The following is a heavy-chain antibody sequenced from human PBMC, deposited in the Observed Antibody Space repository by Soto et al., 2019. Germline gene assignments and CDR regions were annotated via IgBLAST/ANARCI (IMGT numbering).Heavy chain of an antibody. CDR3: ASSADISSSSGRYYYGMDV. J-gene: IGHJ6*02. CDR2: ISYDGSNK. Sequence: GGSLRLSCAASGFTFSSYAMHWVRQAPGKGLEWVAVISYDGSNKCYADSVKGRFTISRDNSKNTLYLQMNSLRAEDTAVYYCASSADISSSSGRYYYGMDVWGQGTTVTVSS. V-gene: IGHV3-30-3*01. D-gene: IGHD6-6*01. CDR1: GFTFSSYA.